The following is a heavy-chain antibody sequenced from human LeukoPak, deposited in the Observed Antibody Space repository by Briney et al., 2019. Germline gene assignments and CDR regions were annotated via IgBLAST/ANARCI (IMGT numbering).Heavy chain of an antibody. D-gene: IGHD2-8*01. V-gene: IGHV4-39*01. J-gene: IGHJ5*02. CDR2: IYYSGTT. Sequence: SETLSLTCNVSGGSISSSSYYWGWIRQPPGKGLEWIGSIYYSGTTYYNPSLKSRVTISVDTSKNQFSLKLSSVTAADTAVYYCARLIMLHYRLSWFDPWGQGTLVTVSS. CDR1: GGSISSSSYY. CDR3: ARLIMLHYRLSWFDP.